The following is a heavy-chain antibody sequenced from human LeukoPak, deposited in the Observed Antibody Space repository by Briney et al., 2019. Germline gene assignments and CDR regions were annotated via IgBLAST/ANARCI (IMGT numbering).Heavy chain of an antibody. CDR2: IYYSGST. J-gene: IGHJ6*03. CDR1: GGSISSYY. CDR3: ARVRGSSCSSAGCYSNPYYYYYYYMDV. Sequence: PSQTLSLTCTVSGGSISSYYWSWIRQPPGKGLEWIGYIYYSGSTNYNPSLKSRVTISVDTSKNQFSLKLSSVTAADTAVYYCARVRGSSCSSAGCYSNPYYYYYYYMDVWGKGTTVTVSS. V-gene: IGHV4-59*08. D-gene: IGHD2-2*01.